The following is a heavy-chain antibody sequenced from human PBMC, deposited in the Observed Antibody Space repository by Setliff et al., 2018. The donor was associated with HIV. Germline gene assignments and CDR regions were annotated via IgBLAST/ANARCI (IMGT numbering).Heavy chain of an antibody. D-gene: IGHD3-10*01. V-gene: IGHV1-3*04. CDR3: ARDGRVLLWFGELAWYFDL. J-gene: IGHJ2*01. Sequence: ASVKVSCKASGYTFTSYTIHWVRQAPGQRLEWMGRINTGNANTKYSQKFQDRVTITRDTSASTAYMELSSLRSEDTAVYYCARDGRVLLWFGELAWYFDLWGRGTLVTVSS. CDR1: GYTFTSYT. CDR2: INTGNANT.